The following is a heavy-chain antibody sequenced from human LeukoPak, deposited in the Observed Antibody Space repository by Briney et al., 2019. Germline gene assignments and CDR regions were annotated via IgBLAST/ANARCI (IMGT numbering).Heavy chain of an antibody. D-gene: IGHD1-1*01. CDR3: ARDLKDDGFGAEGSLDF. CDR1: GYTFTSNY. Sequence: ASVKVSCKTVGYTFTSNYIQWVRPAPGQGLEWMGWIDPNKGATYYAQKFQGRVTMTRDTSIRTAYMDLDTLTSDDTAVYYCARDLKDDGFGAEGSLDFWGQGTLVTVSS. V-gene: IGHV1-2*02. CDR2: IDPNKGAT. J-gene: IGHJ4*02.